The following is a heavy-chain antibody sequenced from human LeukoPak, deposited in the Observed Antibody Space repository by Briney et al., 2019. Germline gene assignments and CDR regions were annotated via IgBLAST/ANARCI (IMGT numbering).Heavy chain of an antibody. CDR1: GDSITSDHY. CDR2: IYHSGNT. J-gene: IGHJ4*02. V-gene: IGHV4-38-2*02. D-gene: IGHD6-13*01. CDR3: ARVVAAATYYFDY. Sequence: SETLSLTCTVSGDSITSDHYWTWIRQPPGKGLEWISYIYHSGNTYYNPSLKSRVTISVDTSKNQFSLKLTSVTAADTAVYYCARVVAAATYYFDYWGQGTLVTVSS.